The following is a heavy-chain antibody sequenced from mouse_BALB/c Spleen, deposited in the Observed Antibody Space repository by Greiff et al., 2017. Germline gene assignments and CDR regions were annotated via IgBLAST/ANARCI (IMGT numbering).Heavy chain of an antibody. CDR1: GFSLTSYG. J-gene: IGHJ3*01. Sequence: VKVVESGPGLVAPSQSLSITCTVSGFSLTSYGVHWVRQPPGKGLEWLGVIWAGGSTNYNSALMSRLSISKDNSKSQVFLKMNSLQTDDTAMYYCARDYYDFAWFAYWGQGTLVTVSA. CDR2: IWAGGST. CDR3: ARDYYDFAWFAY. D-gene: IGHD2-4*01. V-gene: IGHV2-9*02.